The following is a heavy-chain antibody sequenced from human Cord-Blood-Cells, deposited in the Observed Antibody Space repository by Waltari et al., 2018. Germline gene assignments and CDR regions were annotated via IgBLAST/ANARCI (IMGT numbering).Heavy chain of an antibody. CDR2: ISAYNGNT. CDR3: ARFNYDILTGYVGGVSSTYYMDV. V-gene: IGHV1-18*04. D-gene: IGHD3-9*01. Sequence: QVQLVQSGAEVKKPGASVKVSCKASGYTFTSYGISWVRQAPGQGPERRGWISAYNGNTNYAQKLQGRSTRTTDTSTSTAYMELRSLRSDDTAVYDCARFNYDILTGYVGGVSSTYYMDVWGKGTTVTVSS. J-gene: IGHJ6*03. CDR1: GYTFTSYG.